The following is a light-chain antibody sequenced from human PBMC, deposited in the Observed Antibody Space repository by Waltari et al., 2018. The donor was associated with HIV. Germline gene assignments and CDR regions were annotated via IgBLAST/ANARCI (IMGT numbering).Light chain of an antibody. J-gene: IGLJ2*01. CDR1: SSNIGAGYD. CDR2: GNS. Sequence: QSVLTQPPSVSGAPGQRVTISCTGSSSNIGAGYDVHWYQQLPGTAPKPLIYGNSNRPSGVPDRFSGSKSGTSASLAITGLQAEDEADYYCQSYDSSLSVHVVFGGGTKLTVL. CDR3: QSYDSSLSVHVV. V-gene: IGLV1-40*01.